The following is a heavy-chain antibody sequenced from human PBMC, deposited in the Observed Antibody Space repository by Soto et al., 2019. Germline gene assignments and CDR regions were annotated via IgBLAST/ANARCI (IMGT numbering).Heavy chain of an antibody. J-gene: IGHJ4*02. CDR1: AFTFNNYA. CDR3: AKSRYSDSSGDFYDY. Sequence: PXASLQLSCAASAFTFNNYAMSWVRQAPGKGLEWVSGIGGSGRTTYYADSVKGRFTISRDNSNNTLFLQMNSLRAEDTAVYYCAKSRYSDSSGDFYDYWGQGTLVTVSS. V-gene: IGHV3-23*01. D-gene: IGHD3-22*01. CDR2: IGGSGRTT.